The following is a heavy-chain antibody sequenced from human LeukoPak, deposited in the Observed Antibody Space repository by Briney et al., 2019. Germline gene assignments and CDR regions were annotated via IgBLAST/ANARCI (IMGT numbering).Heavy chain of an antibody. V-gene: IGHV3-48*03. CDR2: ISSSGRTI. CDR3: ARDSGGSSPFDY. CDR1: GFTFSSYA. Sequence: SGGSLRLSCAASGFTFSSYAMSWVRQAPGKGLEWVSYISSSGRTIYYADSVKGRFTISRDNARNSLYLQMNSLRAEDTAIYYCARDSGGSSPFDYWGQGTLVTVSS. J-gene: IGHJ4*02. D-gene: IGHD2-15*01.